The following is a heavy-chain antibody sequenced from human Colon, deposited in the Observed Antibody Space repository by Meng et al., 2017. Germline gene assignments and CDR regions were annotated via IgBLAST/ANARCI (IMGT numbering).Heavy chain of an antibody. CDR1: GGSMSGSY. D-gene: IGHD1-7*01. V-gene: IGHV4-59*01. CDR3: ARHPSVAPSQNYNFDY. J-gene: IGHJ4*02. CDR2: FYDSEDT. Sequence: SETLSLTCTVSGGSMSGSYWSWIRQPPGKGLEWIAYFYDSEDTSYNPSLKSRFTISLDMPRNQLSLRLSSVTAADTAIYYCARHPSVAPSQNYNFDYWGQGSLVTVSS.